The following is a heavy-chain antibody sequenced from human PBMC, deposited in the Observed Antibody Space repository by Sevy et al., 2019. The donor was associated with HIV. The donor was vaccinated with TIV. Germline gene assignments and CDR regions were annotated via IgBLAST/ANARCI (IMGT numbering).Heavy chain of an antibody. Sequence: SETLSLACTVSGDSMTTNNYYWGWIRQPPGKGLEWIGSIYYNGNTHYNPSLKSRVTISADTSRNQFFLNLRSVTVADTAVYYCARRRVVVPAVDSWGQGTLVTVSS. CDR1: GDSMTTNNYY. CDR3: ARRRVVVPAVDS. V-gene: IGHV4-39*01. CDR2: IYYNGNT. D-gene: IGHD2-2*01. J-gene: IGHJ5*01.